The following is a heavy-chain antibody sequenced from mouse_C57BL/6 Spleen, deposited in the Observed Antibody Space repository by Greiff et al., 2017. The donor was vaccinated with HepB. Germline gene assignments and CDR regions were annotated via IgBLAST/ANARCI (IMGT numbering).Heavy chain of an antibody. CDR3: ARRTAQATAFAY. D-gene: IGHD3-2*02. V-gene: IGHV5-12*01. CDR2: ISNGGGST. J-gene: IGHJ3*01. Sequence: EVKVEESGGGLVQPGGSLKLSCAASGFTFSDYYMYWVRQTPEKRLEWVAYISNGGGSTYYPDTVKGRFTISRDNAKNTLYLQMSRLKSEDTAMYYCARRTAQATAFAYWGQGTLVTVSA. CDR1: GFTFSDYY.